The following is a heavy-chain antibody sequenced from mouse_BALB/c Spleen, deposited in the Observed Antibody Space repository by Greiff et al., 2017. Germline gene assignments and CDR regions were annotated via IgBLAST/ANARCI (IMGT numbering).Heavy chain of an antibody. Sequence: EVKLVESGGGLVQPGGSRKLSCAASGFTFSSFGMHWVRQAPEKGLEWVAYISSGSSTIYYADTVKGRITISRDNPKNTPFLQLTSLRSEDTAVYDFASGGRNEFYYFDYWGQGTTLTVSS. CDR2: ISSGSSTI. CDR1: GFTFSSFG. V-gene: IGHV5-17*02. CDR3: ASGGRNEFYYFDY. J-gene: IGHJ2*01.